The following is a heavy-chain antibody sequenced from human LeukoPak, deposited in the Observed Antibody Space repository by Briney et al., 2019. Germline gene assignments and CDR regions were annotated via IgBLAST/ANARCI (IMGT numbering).Heavy chain of an antibody. Sequence: GGSLRLSCAASGFTFSSYAMSWVRQAPGKGLEWVSAISGRGGSTYYADSVKGRFTISRDNSKNTLYLQMNSMRAEDTAVYYCAKFLPTHIVVANYYFDYWGQGTLVTVSS. CDR1: GFTFSSYA. D-gene: IGHD2-21*01. CDR3: AKFLPTHIVVANYYFDY. J-gene: IGHJ4*02. CDR2: ISGRGGST. V-gene: IGHV3-23*01.